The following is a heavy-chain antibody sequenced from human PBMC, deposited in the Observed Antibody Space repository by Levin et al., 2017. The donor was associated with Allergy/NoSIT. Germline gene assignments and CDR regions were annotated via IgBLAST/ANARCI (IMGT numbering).Heavy chain of an antibody. D-gene: IGHD2-2*01. Sequence: GGSLRLSCAASGFTFSSYSMNWVRQAPGKGLEWVSSITGTSSYIFYADSVRGRLTISRDNVKNSLYLQMNSLRAEDTAVYYCARDPSYCSSTNCYIDYWGQGALVTVSS. J-gene: IGHJ4*02. CDR1: GFTFSSYS. CDR2: ITGTSSYI. CDR3: ARDPSYCSSTNCYIDY. V-gene: IGHV3-21*01.